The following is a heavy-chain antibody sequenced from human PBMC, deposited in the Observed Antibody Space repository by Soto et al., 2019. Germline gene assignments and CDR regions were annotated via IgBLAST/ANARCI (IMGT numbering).Heavy chain of an antibody. CDR1: GGTFSLYG. Sequence: SVKVSCKAPGGTFSLYGINWVRQAPGQGLEWMGGIIPIFGSANYAQKFKGRVTITADESTSTAYMELSSLRSEDTAVYYCARDQKEDGDFVDYWGQGTLVTVSS. CDR3: ARDQKEDGDFVDY. D-gene: IGHD4-17*01. CDR2: IIPIFGSA. V-gene: IGHV1-69*13. J-gene: IGHJ4*02.